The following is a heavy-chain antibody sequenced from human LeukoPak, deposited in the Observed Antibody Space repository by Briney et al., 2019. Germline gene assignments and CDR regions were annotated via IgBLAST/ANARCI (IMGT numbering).Heavy chain of an antibody. J-gene: IGHJ4*02. V-gene: IGHV1-2*02. CDR3: ARDLEWLRFGTYFDY. CDR2: INPNSGGT. CDR1: GYTFTGYY. Sequence: ASVKVSCKASGYTFTGYYMHWVRQAPGQGLEWMGWINPNSGGTNYAQKFQGRVTMTRDTSISTAYMELSRLRSDDTAVYYCARDLEWLRFGTYFDYWGQGTLVTVSS. D-gene: IGHD5-12*01.